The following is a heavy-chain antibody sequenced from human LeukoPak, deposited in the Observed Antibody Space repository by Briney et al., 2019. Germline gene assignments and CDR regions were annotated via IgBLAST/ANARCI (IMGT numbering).Heavy chain of an antibody. Sequence: GESLMISCKGSGYSFTNYWISWVRQMPGKGLEWMGRIDPSDSYTNYSPSFQGHVTISADKSISTAYLQWSSLKASDTAMYYCARRGDSSGYSLDYWGQGTLVTVSS. CDR1: GYSFTNYW. CDR3: ARRGDSSGYSLDY. D-gene: IGHD3-22*01. V-gene: IGHV5-10-1*01. CDR2: IDPSDSYT. J-gene: IGHJ4*02.